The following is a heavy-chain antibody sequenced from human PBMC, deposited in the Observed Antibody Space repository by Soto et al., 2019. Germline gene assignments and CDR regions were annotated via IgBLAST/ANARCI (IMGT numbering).Heavy chain of an antibody. CDR2: IYYSGST. CDR1: AVSISSYY. CDR3: ARHEDGDILTGLDY. D-gene: IGHD3-9*01. V-gene: IGHV4-59*08. J-gene: IGHJ4*02. Sequence: SETLSLTCTVSAVSISSYYWSWIRQPQGKGLEWIGYIYYSGSTNYNPSLKSRVTISVDTSKNQFSLKLSSVTAADTAVYYCARHEDGDILTGLDYWGQGTLVTVS.